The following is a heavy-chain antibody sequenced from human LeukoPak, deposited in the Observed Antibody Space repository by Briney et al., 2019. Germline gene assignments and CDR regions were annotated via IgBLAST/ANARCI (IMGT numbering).Heavy chain of an antibody. Sequence: GGSLRLSCAASGFTFSRSAMPWVRQAPGKGLEWVSSMSSGSRYIYYADSVRGRFTISRDNAKNSLYLLMNSLRAEDTAVYYCARDRPTGASRLFVVQWGQGTLVTVSS. D-gene: IGHD2-15*01. CDR2: MSSGSRYI. V-gene: IGHV3-21*01. CDR1: GFTFSRSA. J-gene: IGHJ4*02. CDR3: ARDRPTGASRLFVVQ.